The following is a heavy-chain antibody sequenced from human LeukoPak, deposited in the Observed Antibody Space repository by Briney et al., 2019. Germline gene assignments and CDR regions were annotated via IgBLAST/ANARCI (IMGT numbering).Heavy chain of an antibody. CDR3: AKPPHYCSGGSCYSGLDY. D-gene: IGHD2-15*01. CDR2: IHSSGTTT. CDR1: GFTFTTYS. Sequence: PGGSLRLSCAASGFTFTTYSMNWVRQAPGRGLEWLSYIHSSGTTTYYADSVKGRFTISRDNSMNTLYLQMNSLRAEDTALYYCAKPPHYCSGGSCYSGLDYWGLGTLVTVSS. V-gene: IGHV3-23*05. J-gene: IGHJ4*02.